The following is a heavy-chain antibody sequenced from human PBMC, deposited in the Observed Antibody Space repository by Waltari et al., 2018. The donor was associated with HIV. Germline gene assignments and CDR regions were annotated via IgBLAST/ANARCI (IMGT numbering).Heavy chain of an antibody. D-gene: IGHD6-13*01. CDR2: ISYDGSNK. V-gene: IGHV3-30*04. CDR3: ARGIAAAAGAFDI. J-gene: IGHJ3*02. Sequence: QVQLVESGGGVVQPGRSLRLSCAASGFTFSSYAMHWVRQAPGKGLEWVAVISYDGSNKYYADSVKGRFTISRDNSKNTLYLQMNSLRAEDTAVYYCARGIAAAAGAFDIWGQGTMVTVSS. CDR1: GFTFSSYA.